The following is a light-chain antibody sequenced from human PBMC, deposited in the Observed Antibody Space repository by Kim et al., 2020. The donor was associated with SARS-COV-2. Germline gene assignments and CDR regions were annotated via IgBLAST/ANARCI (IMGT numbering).Light chain of an antibody. CDR1: SNDVGAYNY. Sequence: GQVNTSSCTGTSNDVGAYNYDSWYQHHPGKAPKLMIFDVNNRPSGLSNRFSGSKSGNTASLTISGLQAEDEADYYCSSYATTRSYVFGTGTKVTVL. V-gene: IGLV2-14*03. CDR2: DVN. J-gene: IGLJ1*01. CDR3: SSYATTRSYV.